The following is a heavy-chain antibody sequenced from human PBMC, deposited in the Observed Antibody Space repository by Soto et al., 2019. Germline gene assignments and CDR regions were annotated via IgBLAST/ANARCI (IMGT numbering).Heavy chain of an antibody. J-gene: IGHJ4*02. Sequence: GGSLRLSCAASGFTFSNYGMDWVRQAPGEGLEWVAAVVYDGSKKYYADSVKGRFTVSRDNYKNTLFLEMNALRAEDTAVYYCARDRGYRRYFDSSGFWADSWGQGTLVTVSS. D-gene: IGHD3-22*01. CDR3: ARDRGYRRYFDSSGFWADS. CDR2: VVYDGSKK. V-gene: IGHV3-33*08. CDR1: GFTFSNYG.